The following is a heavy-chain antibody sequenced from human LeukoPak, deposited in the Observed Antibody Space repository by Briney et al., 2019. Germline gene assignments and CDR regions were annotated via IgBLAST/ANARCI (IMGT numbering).Heavy chain of an antibody. CDR2: ISGSGGST. Sequence: HPGGSLRLSCAASGFTFSSYAMSWVRQAPGKGLEWVSAISGSGGSTYYADSVKGRFTISRDNSKNTLYLQMNSLRAEDTAVYYCAKDESLIAAAGTLWFDPWGQGTLVTVSS. CDR3: AKDESLIAAAGTLWFDP. V-gene: IGHV3-23*01. J-gene: IGHJ5*02. CDR1: GFTFSSYA. D-gene: IGHD6-13*01.